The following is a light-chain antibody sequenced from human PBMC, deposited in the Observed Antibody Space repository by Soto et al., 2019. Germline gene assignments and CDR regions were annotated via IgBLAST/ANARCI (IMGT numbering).Light chain of an antibody. J-gene: IGKJ4*01. CDR2: DAS. V-gene: IGKV3-11*01. Sequence: EIVLTQSPATLSLSPGERATFSCRASQSVSSYLAWYQQKPGQAPRLLIYDASNRATGIPARFSGSGSGTDFTLTISSLEPEDFAVYYCQQRSNWPPEDTFGGGTKVEIK. CDR3: QQRSNWPPEDT. CDR1: QSVSSY.